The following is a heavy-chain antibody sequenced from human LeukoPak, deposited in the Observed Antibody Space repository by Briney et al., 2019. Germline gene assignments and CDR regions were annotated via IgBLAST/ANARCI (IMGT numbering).Heavy chain of an antibody. CDR2: IIPILGIA. D-gene: IGHD1-26*01. Sequence: SVKVSCKASGGTFSSYTISWVRQAPGQGLEWMGRIIPILGIANYAQNFQGRVTITADKSTSTAYMELSSLRSEDTAVYYCAREEWELRATFDYWGQGTLVTVSS. V-gene: IGHV1-69*04. CDR1: GGTFSSYT. CDR3: AREEWELRATFDY. J-gene: IGHJ4*02.